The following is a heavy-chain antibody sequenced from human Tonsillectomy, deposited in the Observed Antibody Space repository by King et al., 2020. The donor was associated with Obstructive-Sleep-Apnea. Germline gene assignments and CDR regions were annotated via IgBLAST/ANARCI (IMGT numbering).Heavy chain of an antibody. Sequence: TLKESGPVLVKPTETLTLTCTVSGFSLSNARMGVGWIRQPPGKALEWLAHIFSNDEKSYSPSLKSRLTLSKDTSKRQVVLTMPNMDPLDPATYYCARIRGIVVVPAVGAFDIWGQGTMVTVSS. J-gene: IGHJ3*02. CDR2: IFSNDEK. V-gene: IGHV2-26*01. CDR3: ARIRGIVVVPAVGAFDI. CDR1: GFSLSNARMG. D-gene: IGHD2-2*01.